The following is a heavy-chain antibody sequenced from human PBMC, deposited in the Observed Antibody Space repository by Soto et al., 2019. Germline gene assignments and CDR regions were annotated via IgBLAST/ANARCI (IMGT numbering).Heavy chain of an antibody. CDR1: GYTFTSYG. D-gene: IGHD5-12*01. V-gene: IGHV1-18*01. Sequence: EASVKVSCKASGYTFTSYGISWVRQAPGQGLEWMGWISAYNGNTNYAQKLQGRVTMTTDTSTSTAYVELRSLRSDDTAVYYCARGVSGGYDFEYYYYYMDVWGKGTTVTVS. CDR2: ISAYNGNT. CDR3: ARGVSGGYDFEYYYYYMDV. J-gene: IGHJ6*03.